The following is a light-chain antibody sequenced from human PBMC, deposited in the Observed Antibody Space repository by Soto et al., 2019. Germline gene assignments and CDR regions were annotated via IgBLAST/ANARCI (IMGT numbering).Light chain of an antibody. CDR1: QSVSNRY. J-gene: IGKJ2*01. Sequence: EIVLTQSPGILSLSPGKRATLSCRASQSVSNRYLAWYQRKPGQAPRLLIHGASTRATGIPDRFIGSGSGTDFTLTISRLEPEDFAVYYCQQYITSPYTFGQGTKVEIK. CDR3: QQYITSPYT. CDR2: GAS. V-gene: IGKV3-20*01.